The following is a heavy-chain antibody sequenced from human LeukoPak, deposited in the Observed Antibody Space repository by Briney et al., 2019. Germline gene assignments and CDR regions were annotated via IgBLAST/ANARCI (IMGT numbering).Heavy chain of an antibody. Sequence: GASVKVSCKASGYTFTSYGISWVRQAPGQGLEWMGWISAYNGNTNYAQKFQGRVTMTRDTSISTASMELSRLRSDDTAMYYCARSSHSSSSPWFDPWGQGTLVTVSS. CDR1: GYTFTSYG. CDR2: ISAYNGNT. J-gene: IGHJ5*02. D-gene: IGHD6-6*01. V-gene: IGHV1-18*01. CDR3: ARSSHSSSSPWFDP.